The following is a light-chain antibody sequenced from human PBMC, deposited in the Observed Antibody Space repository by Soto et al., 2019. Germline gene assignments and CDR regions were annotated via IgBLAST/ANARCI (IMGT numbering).Light chain of an antibody. CDR1: QDIINY. CDR3: QRYNSVPIT. J-gene: IGKJ5*01. Sequence: DIQMTQSPSSLSASVGDRVTITCRASQDIINYLAWYQQKPGTVPKLLIYRASTLQSGVPSRFSGSGSGTDFTLTISSLQPEDVATYYCQRYNSVPITFGQGTRLGI. V-gene: IGKV1-27*01. CDR2: RAS.